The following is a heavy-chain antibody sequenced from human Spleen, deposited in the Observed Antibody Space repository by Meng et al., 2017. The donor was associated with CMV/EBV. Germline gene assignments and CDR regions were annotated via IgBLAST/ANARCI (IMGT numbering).Heavy chain of an antibody. D-gene: IGHD3-3*01. CDR3: ARDLEWTYYFDY. CDR2: ISSSSSYI. CDR1: GFTFMSYS. Sequence: GGSLRLSCAVSGFTFMSYSINWVRQAPGKGLEWVSSISSSSSYIYYADSVKGRFTISRDNAKNSLYLQMNSLRAEDTAVYYCARDLEWTYYFDYWGQGTLVTVSS. J-gene: IGHJ4*02. V-gene: IGHV3-21*01.